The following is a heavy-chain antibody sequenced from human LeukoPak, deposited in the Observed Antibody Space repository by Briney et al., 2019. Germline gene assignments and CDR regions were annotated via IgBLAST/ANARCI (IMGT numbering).Heavy chain of an antibody. V-gene: IGHV3-48*04. CDR1: GFTFSSYS. D-gene: IGHD3-3*01. J-gene: IGHJ4*02. Sequence: GGSLRLSCAASGFTFSSYSMNWVRQAPGKGLEWVSYISSSSSTIYYADSVKGRFTISRDNAKNSLYLQMNSLRAEDTAVYYCARDPRPLLRFLEWSNPTTGARYYFDYWGQGTLVTVSS. CDR3: ARDPRPLLRFLEWSNPTTGARYYFDY. CDR2: ISSSSSTI.